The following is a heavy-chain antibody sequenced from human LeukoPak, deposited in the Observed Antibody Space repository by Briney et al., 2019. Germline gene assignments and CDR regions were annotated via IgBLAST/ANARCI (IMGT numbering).Heavy chain of an antibody. V-gene: IGHV3-21*01. J-gene: IGHJ4*02. CDR1: GFTLSSYS. CDR3: ARVRPGYFDY. Sequence: GGSLRLSCAASGFTLSSYSMNWVRQAPGKGLEWVSSISSSSSYIYYADSVKGRFTISRDNAKNSLYLQMNSLRAEDTAVYYCARVRPGYFDYWGQGTLVTVSS. CDR2: ISSSSSYI.